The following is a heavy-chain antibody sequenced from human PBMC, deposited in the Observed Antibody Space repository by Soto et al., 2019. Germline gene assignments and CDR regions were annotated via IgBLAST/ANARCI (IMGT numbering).Heavy chain of an antibody. CDR2: TFYRSKWYN. Sequence: SQTLSLTCAISGYSVSSNSAAWNWIRQSPSRGLEWLGRTFYRSKWYNDYAESVKSQIAINPDTSKNQFSLQLNSVTPEDTAVYYCARESTMVRGVINPLDYWGQGTLVTVSS. J-gene: IGHJ4*02. CDR1: GYSVSSNSAA. D-gene: IGHD3-10*01. CDR3: ARESTMVRGVINPLDY. V-gene: IGHV6-1*01.